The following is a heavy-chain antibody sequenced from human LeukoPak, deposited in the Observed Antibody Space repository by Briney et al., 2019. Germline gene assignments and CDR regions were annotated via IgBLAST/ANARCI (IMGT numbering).Heavy chain of an antibody. CDR2: IYPGDSDT. CDR1: GYTFTAHW. V-gene: IGHV5-51*01. CDR3: ARRGSYYDRDDAFDI. D-gene: IGHD3-10*01. J-gene: IGHJ3*02. Sequence: GESLRISCQTSGYTFTAHWITWARQVPGKGLEWVAIIYPGDSDTRYSPSFHGHVTISADKSITTAYLHWSSLKASDTAMYYCARRGSYYDRDDAFDIWGPGTMVTVSS.